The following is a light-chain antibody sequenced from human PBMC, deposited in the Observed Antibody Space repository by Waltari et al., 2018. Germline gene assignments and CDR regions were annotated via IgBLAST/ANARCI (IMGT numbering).Light chain of an antibody. CDR1: QSISNW. J-gene: IGKJ2*01. V-gene: IGKV1-5*03. CDR3: QQYSSYSS. Sequence: DIQTTQSPPSLSASVADRVTITCRASQSISNWLAWYQQKPGKAPTLLIYKASILKSGVPSRFSGSGSGTQFTLTISSLQPGDVATYFCQQYSSYSSFGQGTKLEIK. CDR2: KAS.